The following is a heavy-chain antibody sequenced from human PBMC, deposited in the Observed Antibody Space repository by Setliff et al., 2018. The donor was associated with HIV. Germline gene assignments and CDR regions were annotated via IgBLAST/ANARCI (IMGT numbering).Heavy chain of an antibody. V-gene: IGHV4-39*01. CDR1: GGSISSSSYF. J-gene: IGHJ4*02. CDR3: ARSSGYYSTVFY. D-gene: IGHD3-22*01. Sequence: SETLSLTCTVSGGSISSSSYFWGWIRQPPGKGLEWIGSMYYSGRTYYNPSLKSRVSISVDTSKKQFSLKLSSVTAADTAVYYCARSSGYYSTVFYWGQGTRVTVSS. CDR2: MYYSGRT.